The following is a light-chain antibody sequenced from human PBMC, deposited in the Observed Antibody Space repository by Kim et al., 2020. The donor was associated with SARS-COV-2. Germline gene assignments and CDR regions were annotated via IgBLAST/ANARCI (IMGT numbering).Light chain of an antibody. CDR2: GAS. J-gene: IGKJ2*01. CDR1: QSVSSNY. V-gene: IGKV3-20*01. Sequence: LSTGERATLAGRASQSVSSNYLAWYQGKPGQAPRLLIFGASSRATGIPDRFSGSGSGTDFTLTISRLEPEDFAVYYCQQYGSSPYTFGQGTKLEI. CDR3: QQYGSSPYT.